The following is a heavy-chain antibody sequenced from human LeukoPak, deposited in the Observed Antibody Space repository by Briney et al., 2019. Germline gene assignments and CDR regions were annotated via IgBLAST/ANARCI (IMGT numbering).Heavy chain of an antibody. J-gene: IGHJ6*02. D-gene: IGHD3-22*01. CDR1: GFTFSSYS. V-gene: IGHV3-21*01. Sequence: GGSLRLSCAASGFTFSSYSMNWVRQAPGKGLEWVSSISSSSSYIYYADSVKGRFTISRDNAKNSLYQQMNSLRAEDTAVYYCAREYYYDSSGYYYGMDVWGQGTTVTVSS. CDR3: AREYYYDSSGYYYGMDV. CDR2: ISSSSSYI.